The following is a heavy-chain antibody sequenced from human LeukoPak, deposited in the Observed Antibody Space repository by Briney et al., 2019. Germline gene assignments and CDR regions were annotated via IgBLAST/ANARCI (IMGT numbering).Heavy chain of an antibody. CDR3: ARSSYGAGSKPYWVDY. J-gene: IGHJ4*02. D-gene: IGHD3-10*01. V-gene: IGHV4-4*07. CDR1: GGSISSYY. Sequence: PSETLSLTCTVSGGSISSYYWSWIRQPAGKGLEWIGRIYTSGSTNYNPSLKSRVTMSVDTSKNQFSLKLSSVTAADTAVYYCARSSYGAGSKPYWVDYWGQGTLVTVFS. CDR2: IYTSGST.